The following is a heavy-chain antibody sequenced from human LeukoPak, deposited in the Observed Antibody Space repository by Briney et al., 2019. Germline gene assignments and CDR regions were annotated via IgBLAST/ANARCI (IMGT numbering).Heavy chain of an antibody. CDR1: GFTFSSYS. D-gene: IGHD3-3*02. CDR2: ITSSSSTI. J-gene: IGHJ6*02. V-gene: IGHV3-48*01. Sequence: GGPLRLSCAASGFTFSSYSMNWVRQAPGKGLEWVSYITSSSSTIYYADSVRGQFTISRDNGKNSLYLQMNSLRAEDTAVYYCARPLSIGFLEWLHGMDVRGQGTTVTVSS. CDR3: ARPLSIGFLEWLHGMDV.